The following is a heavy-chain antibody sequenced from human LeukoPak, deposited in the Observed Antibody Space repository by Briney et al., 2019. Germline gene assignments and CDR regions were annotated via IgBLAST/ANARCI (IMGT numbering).Heavy chain of an antibody. CDR1: GGSFSGYY. CDR2: INHSGST. D-gene: IGHD6-13*01. Sequence: SETLSLTCAVYGGSFSGYYWSWIRQPPGKGLEWIGEINHSGSTNYNPSLKSRVTISVDTSKNQFSLKLSSVTAADTAVYYCASGIAAARVDYGMDVWGQGTTVTVSS. J-gene: IGHJ6*02. CDR3: ASGIAAARVDYGMDV. V-gene: IGHV4-34*01.